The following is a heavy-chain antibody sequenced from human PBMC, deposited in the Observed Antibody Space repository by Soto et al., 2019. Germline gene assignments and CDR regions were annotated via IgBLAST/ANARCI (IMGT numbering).Heavy chain of an antibody. J-gene: IGHJ4*02. CDR1: GFTVDDYA. V-gene: IGHV3-9*01. CDR2: ISWNSETI. CDR3: ARDHHRYSGYDYVDY. Sequence: PGGSLRLSCAASGFTVDDYAMHWVRQAPGKGLEWVSGISWNSETIDYADSVKGRFTISRDNAKNSLYLQMNSLRAEDTAVYYCARDHHRYSGYDYVDYWGQGTLVTVSS. D-gene: IGHD5-12*01.